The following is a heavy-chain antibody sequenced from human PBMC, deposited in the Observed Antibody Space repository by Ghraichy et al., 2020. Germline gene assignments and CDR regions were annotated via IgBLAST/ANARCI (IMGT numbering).Heavy chain of an antibody. D-gene: IGHD6-6*01. Sequence: SETLSLTCAVYGGSFSGYYWSWIRQPPGKGLEWIGEINHSGSTNYNPSLKSRVTISVDTSKNQFSLKLSSVTAADTAVYYCARGLGGQQLVRLKQRWFDPWGQGTLVTVSS. J-gene: IGHJ5*02. CDR2: INHSGST. CDR1: GGSFSGYY. CDR3: ARGLGGQQLVRLKQRWFDP. V-gene: IGHV4-34*01.